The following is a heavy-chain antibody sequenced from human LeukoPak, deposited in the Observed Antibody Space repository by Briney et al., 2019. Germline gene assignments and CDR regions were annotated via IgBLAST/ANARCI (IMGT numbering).Heavy chain of an antibody. CDR3: ARSFYGGGWHHPFDY. J-gene: IGHJ4*02. D-gene: IGHD6-19*01. Sequence: SETLSLTCTVSGGSISSSGYSWGWIRQPPGKGLEWIGIIYYSGSTYYSPSLKSRVTISVDTSKNQFSLNLNSVTAADTAVYYCARSFYGGGWHHPFDYGGQGTRVPVSS. CDR1: GGSISSSGYS. CDR2: IYYSGST. V-gene: IGHV4-39*07.